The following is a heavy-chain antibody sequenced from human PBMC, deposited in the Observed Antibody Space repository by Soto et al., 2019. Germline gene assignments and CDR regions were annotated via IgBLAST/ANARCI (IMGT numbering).Heavy chain of an antibody. CDR1: GFTFSNYG. V-gene: IGHV3-21*01. J-gene: IGHJ4*02. CDR3: ARDCSSTSCYGGHFDY. CDR2: ISSSGNYM. Sequence: GSLRLSCAASGFTFSNYGMNWVRQAQGKGLEWVSSISSSGNYMYYADSVKGRFTISRDNAKNSLYLQMNSLRAEDTAVYYCARDCSSTSCYGGHFDYWGQGTLVTVSS. D-gene: IGHD2-2*01.